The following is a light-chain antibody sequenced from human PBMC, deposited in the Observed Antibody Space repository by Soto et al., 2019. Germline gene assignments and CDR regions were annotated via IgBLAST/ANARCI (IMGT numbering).Light chain of an antibody. CDR3: QQYGSSAYT. J-gene: IGKJ2*01. CDR2: GAS. V-gene: IGKV3-20*01. CDR1: QSVRSTY. Sequence: EIVLTQSPGTLSLSPGERVTLSCRASQSVRSTYLAWYQQKPGQAPRLLIYGASSRATGIPDRFSGSGSGTDFTLTISRLEPEDFGVYYCQQYGSSAYTFGQGTKLEIK.